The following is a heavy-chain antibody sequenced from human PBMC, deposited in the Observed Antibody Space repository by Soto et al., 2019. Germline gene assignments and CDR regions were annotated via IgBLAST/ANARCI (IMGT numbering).Heavy chain of an antibody. J-gene: IGHJ6*04. Sequence: QVQLQESVPGLVKPSATLSLTCTVSCGSISSSYWSWIRQPPGKGLEWVGYINYSGSTHYNPSLNSRITISLDTSKNQLSLKLTSVTAADTAVYYCARHSTGLDVWGKGTTVTASS. CDR2: INYSGST. V-gene: IGHV4-59*08. D-gene: IGHD3-9*01. CDR1: CGSISSSY. CDR3: ARHSTGLDV.